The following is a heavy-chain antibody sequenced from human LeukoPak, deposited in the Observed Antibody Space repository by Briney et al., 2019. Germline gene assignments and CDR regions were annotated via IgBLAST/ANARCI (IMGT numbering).Heavy chain of an antibody. J-gene: IGHJ4*02. CDR2: TYYRSKWYI. V-gene: IGHV6-1*01. CDR3: ARAVAGTEGWFDY. Sequence: SQTLPLTCAIFGDSVSSNSFAWNWLRQSPSRGLEWLGRTYYRSKWYIDYALSVRSRITINPDTSKNQFSLQLTSVTPEDTAVYYCARAVAGTEGWFDYWGQGTLVPVSS. D-gene: IGHD6-19*01. CDR1: GDSVSSNSFA.